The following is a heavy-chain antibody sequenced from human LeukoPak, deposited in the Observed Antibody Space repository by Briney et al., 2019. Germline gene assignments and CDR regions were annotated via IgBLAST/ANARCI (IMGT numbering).Heavy chain of an antibody. CDR3: ARDREGSGRFGTDV. V-gene: IGHV3-21*06. D-gene: IGHD3-16*01. J-gene: IGHJ6*02. CDR2: ISPSGTYI. CDR1: GFTFSDFT. Sequence: PGGSLRLSCAAPGFTFSDFTMNWVRQAPGKGLEWVSSISPSGTYISYMDSLKGRFTISRDNAKSSLYLQMNNLRVEDTGLYYCARDREGSGRFGTDVWGQGTTVTVSS.